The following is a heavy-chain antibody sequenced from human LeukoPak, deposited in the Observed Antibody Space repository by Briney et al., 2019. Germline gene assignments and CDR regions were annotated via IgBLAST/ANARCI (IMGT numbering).Heavy chain of an antibody. V-gene: IGHV4-59*10. Sequence: SETLSLTCAVSGGSINNYYWSWIRQPAGKGLEWIGRIYHRGSTNYNPSLKSRVTMSVDTSKNQFSLKLSSVTAADTAVYYCARGRYCSADICSGGDAFDIWGQGTMVSVSS. D-gene: IGHD2-15*01. CDR3: ARGRYCSADICSGGDAFDI. J-gene: IGHJ3*02. CDR1: GGSINNYY. CDR2: IYHRGST.